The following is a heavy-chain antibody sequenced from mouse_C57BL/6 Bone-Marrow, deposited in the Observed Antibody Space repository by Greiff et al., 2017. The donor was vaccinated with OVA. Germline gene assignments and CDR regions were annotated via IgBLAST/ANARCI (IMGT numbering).Heavy chain of an antibody. CDR2: IDPETGGT. CDR1: GYTFTDYE. Sequence: LQESGAELVRPGASVTLSCKASGYTFTDYEMHWVKQTPVHGLEWIGAIDPETGGTAYNQKFKGKAILTADKSSSTAYMELRSLTSEDSAVYYCTRRGYGSAWFAYWGQGTLVTVSA. J-gene: IGHJ3*01. D-gene: IGHD1-1*01. V-gene: IGHV1-15*01. CDR3: TRRGYGSAWFAY.